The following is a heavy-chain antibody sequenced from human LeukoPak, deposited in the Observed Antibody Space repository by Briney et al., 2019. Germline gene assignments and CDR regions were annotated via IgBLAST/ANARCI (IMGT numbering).Heavy chain of an antibody. CDR2: ISYDGSNK. J-gene: IGHJ4*02. Sequence: GGSLRLSCAASGFTFSSYAIHWVRQAPGKGLEWVAVISYDGSNKYYADSVKGRFTISRDNSKNTLYLQMNSLRAEDTAVYYCASIYDSSGYPVDYWGQGTLVTVSS. D-gene: IGHD3-22*01. CDR3: ASIYDSSGYPVDY. CDR1: GFTFSSYA. V-gene: IGHV3-30-3*01.